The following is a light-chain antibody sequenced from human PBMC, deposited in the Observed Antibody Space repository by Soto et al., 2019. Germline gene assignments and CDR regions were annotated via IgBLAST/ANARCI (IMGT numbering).Light chain of an antibody. CDR1: QYIGSA. V-gene: IGKV3-15*01. CDR2: DAS. Sequence: EGVLTQSPATLSVSPGDRATLSCRASQYIGSAVAWYHQGSGQAPRLLIFDASIRVPTTPARFSGSVSGTEFTLTISSLESEDFAEYGCHQYGDRPRTLGQGTKVDIK. CDR3: HQYGDRPRT. J-gene: IGKJ1*01.